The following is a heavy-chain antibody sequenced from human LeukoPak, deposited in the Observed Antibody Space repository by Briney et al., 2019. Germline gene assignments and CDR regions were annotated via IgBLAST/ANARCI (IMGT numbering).Heavy chain of an antibody. CDR3: ASKKGGYYVH. CDR2: ISGSGGST. V-gene: IGHV3-23*01. J-gene: IGHJ4*02. Sequence: GLSVRLSCAASGFTFSSYAMKWVRQAPGRGLEWVSAISGSGGSTYYADSVKGRFTISRDNSKNTLYLQMNSLRAEDTAVYYCASKKGGYYVHWGQGTLVTVSS. CDR1: GFTFSSYA. D-gene: IGHD3-3*01.